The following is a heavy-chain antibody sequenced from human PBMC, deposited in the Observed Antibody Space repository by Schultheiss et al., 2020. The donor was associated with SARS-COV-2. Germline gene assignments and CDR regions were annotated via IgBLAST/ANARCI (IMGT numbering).Heavy chain of an antibody. J-gene: IGHJ3*02. CDR3: ARSHPSSGWAHDAFDI. D-gene: IGHD6-19*01. Sequence: GGSLRLSCAASGLTFSSYEMKWVRQAPGKGLEWVSYISSSGSTIYYADSVKGRFTISRDNAKNSLYLQMNSLRAEDTAVYYCARSHPSSGWAHDAFDIWGQGTMVTVSS. V-gene: IGHV3-48*03. CDR1: GLTFSSYE. CDR2: ISSSGSTI.